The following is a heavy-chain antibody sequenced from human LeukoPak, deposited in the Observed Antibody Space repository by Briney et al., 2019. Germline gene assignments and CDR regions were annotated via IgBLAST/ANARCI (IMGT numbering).Heavy chain of an antibody. Sequence: GGSLRLSCAASGFTFSSYAMHWVRQAPGKGLEYVSSISSNGGSTYYANSVKGRFTISRDNSKNTLYLQMGSLRAEDMAVYYCARDTSPLYYYYGMDVWGQGTTVTVSS. J-gene: IGHJ6*02. CDR1: GFTFSSYA. D-gene: IGHD3-16*01. CDR3: ARDTSPLYYYYGMDV. V-gene: IGHV3-64*01. CDR2: ISSNGGST.